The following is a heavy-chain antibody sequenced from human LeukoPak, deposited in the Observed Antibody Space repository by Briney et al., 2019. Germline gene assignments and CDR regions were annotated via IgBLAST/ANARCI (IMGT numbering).Heavy chain of an antibody. CDR3: ARVSDDSSGYYYLDY. D-gene: IGHD3-22*01. CDR2: ISSSSSSYI. J-gene: IGHJ4*02. CDR1: GFTFSSYS. Sequence: PGGSLRLSCAASGFTFSSYSMNWVRQAPGKGLEWVSSISSSSSSYIYYADSVKGRFTISRDNAKNSLYLQMNSLRAEDTAVYYCARVSDDSSGYYYLDYWGQGTLVTVSS. V-gene: IGHV3-21*01.